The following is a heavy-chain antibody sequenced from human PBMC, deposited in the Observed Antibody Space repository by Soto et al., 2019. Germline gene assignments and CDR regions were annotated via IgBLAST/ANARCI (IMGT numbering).Heavy chain of an antibody. Sequence: QIQLFQSVAEVKKPGASVMVTCKASGYTFRNLGISWVRQAPGQGLEWMGWISAYNANANYAQKFQGRLTMTADTSTSTAYMELRSLRFDDTAVYYCARKNSYFDYWGQGTLVTVSS. CDR3: ARKNSYFDY. J-gene: IGHJ4*02. CDR2: ISAYNANA. V-gene: IGHV1-18*01. CDR1: GYTFRNLG.